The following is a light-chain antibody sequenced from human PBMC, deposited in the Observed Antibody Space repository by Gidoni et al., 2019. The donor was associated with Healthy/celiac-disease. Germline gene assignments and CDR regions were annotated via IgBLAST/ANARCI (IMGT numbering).Light chain of an antibody. J-gene: IGKJ4*01. V-gene: IGKV2-28*01. CDR2: LGS. CDR1: QSLLHSNGYNC. CDR3: MQALQTRLT. Sequence: DIVMTQSPLSLPVTPGEPASISCRSSQSLLHSNGYNCLDWYLQKPGQSPQLLIYLGSNRASGVPDRFSGSGSGTDFTLKISRVEAEDVGVYYCMQALQTRLTFGGGTKVEIK.